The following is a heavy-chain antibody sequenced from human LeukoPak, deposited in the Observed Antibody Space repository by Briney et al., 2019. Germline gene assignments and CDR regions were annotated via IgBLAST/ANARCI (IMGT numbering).Heavy chain of an antibody. V-gene: IGHV1-2*02. CDR1: GYTFTGYY. J-gene: IGHJ3*02. Sequence: ASVKVSCKASGYTFTGYYMHWVRQAPGQGLGWMGWINPNSGGTNYAQKFQGRVTMTRDTSISTAYMELSRLRSDDTAVYYCARDREGSGAFDIWGQGTMVTVSS. CDR3: ARDREGSGAFDI. CDR2: INPNSGGT. D-gene: IGHD3-10*01.